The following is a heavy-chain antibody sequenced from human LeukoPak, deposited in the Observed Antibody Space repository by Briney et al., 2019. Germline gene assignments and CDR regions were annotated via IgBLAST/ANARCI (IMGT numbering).Heavy chain of an antibody. CDR2: ISYDGSNK. CDR3: ARDLPTTDLASYYYYYGMDV. CDR1: GFTFSSYG. J-gene: IGHJ6*02. Sequence: SGGSLRLSCAASGFTFSSYGMHWVRQAPGKGLEWVAFISYDGSNKNYADSVQGRFTVSRDNSKNTLYLQVNSLRAEDTAVYYCARDLPTTDLASYYYYYGMDVWGQGTTVTVSS. V-gene: IGHV3-30*03. D-gene: IGHD4-11*01.